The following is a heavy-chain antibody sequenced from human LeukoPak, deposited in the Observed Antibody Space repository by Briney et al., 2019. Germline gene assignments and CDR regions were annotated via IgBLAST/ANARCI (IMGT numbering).Heavy chain of an antibody. CDR3: ARGWPNDAFDI. V-gene: IGHV3-21*01. Sequence: AGGSLRLSCAASGFTFSSYSMTWVRQAPGKGLEWVSSISSSSSYIYYADSVKGRFTISRDNAKNSLYLQMNSLRAEDTAVYYRARGWPNDAFDIWGQGTMVTVSS. CDR1: GFTFSSYS. J-gene: IGHJ3*02. CDR2: ISSSSSYI. D-gene: IGHD6-13*01.